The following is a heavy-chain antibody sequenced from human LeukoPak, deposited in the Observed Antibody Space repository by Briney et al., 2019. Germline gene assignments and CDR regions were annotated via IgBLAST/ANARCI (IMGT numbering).Heavy chain of an antibody. Sequence: GGFLRLSCAASGFTVSSNYMSWVRQAPGKGLEWVSVIYGGGSTYYADSVKGRFTISRDNSKNTLYLQMNSLRAEDTAVYYCARGGGSGSYYMKEYYFDYWGQGTLVTVSS. V-gene: IGHV3-66*01. CDR2: IYGGGST. D-gene: IGHD3-10*01. J-gene: IGHJ4*02. CDR1: GFTVSSNY. CDR3: ARGGGSGSYYMKEYYFDY.